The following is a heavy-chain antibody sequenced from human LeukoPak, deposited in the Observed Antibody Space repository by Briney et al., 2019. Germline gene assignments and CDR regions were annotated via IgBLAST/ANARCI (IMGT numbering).Heavy chain of an antibody. CDR3: AKTRARGLCSGGSCYYIFDY. J-gene: IGHJ4*02. V-gene: IGHV3-23*01. CDR1: GFTFSSYA. D-gene: IGHD2-15*01. Sequence: GGSLRLSCAASGFTFSSYAMSWVRQAPEKGLEWVSAISGSGGSTYYADSVKGRFTISRDNSKNTLYLQMNSLRAEDTAVYYCAKTRARGLCSGGSCYYIFDYWGQGTLVTVSS. CDR2: ISGSGGST.